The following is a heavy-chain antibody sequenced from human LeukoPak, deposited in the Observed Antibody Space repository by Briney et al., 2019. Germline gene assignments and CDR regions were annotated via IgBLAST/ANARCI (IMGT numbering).Heavy chain of an antibody. D-gene: IGHD3-22*01. J-gene: IGHJ5*02. V-gene: IGHV1-24*01. CDR1: GYTLTELS. CDR2: FDPEDGET. CDR3: ATGRVSHYYDSSGYQNWFDP. Sequence: ASVKVSCKVSGYTLTELSMHWVRQAPGKGLEWMGGFDPEDGETIYAQKFQGRVTMTEDTSTDTAYMELSSLRSEDTAVYYCATGRVSHYYDSSGYQNWFDPWGQGTLVTVSS.